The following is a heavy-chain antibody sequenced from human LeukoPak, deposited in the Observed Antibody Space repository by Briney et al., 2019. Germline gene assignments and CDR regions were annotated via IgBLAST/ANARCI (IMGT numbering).Heavy chain of an antibody. J-gene: IGHJ4*02. CDR3: ARDRALRQSSSWSYYFDF. D-gene: IGHD6-13*01. CDR2: IYYSGST. CDR1: GGSFSSYY. Sequence: KPSETLSLTCTVSGGSFSSYYWSWIRQPPGKGLEWIGYIYYSGSTNYNPSLKSRVTISVDTSKNQFSLKLSSVTAADTAVYYWARDRALRQSSSWSYYFDFWGQGTLVTVSS. V-gene: IGHV4-59*01.